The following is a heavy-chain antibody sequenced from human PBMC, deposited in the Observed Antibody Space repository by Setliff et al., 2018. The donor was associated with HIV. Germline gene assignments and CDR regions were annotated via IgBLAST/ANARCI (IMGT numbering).Heavy chain of an antibody. Sequence: PSETLSLTCTVSGGSVGSSSYYWAWIRQPPGTGLEWIGSIYYTGNTKYNPSLESRVTFSIDTSENQFSLRLASVTAADTAIYYCARDDSIVLVPAITRGDGFDFWGQGRMDTVSS. CDR3: ARDDSIVLVPAITRGDGFDF. J-gene: IGHJ3*01. CDR1: GGSVGSSSYY. D-gene: IGHD2-2*01. V-gene: IGHV4-39*07. CDR2: IYYTGNT.